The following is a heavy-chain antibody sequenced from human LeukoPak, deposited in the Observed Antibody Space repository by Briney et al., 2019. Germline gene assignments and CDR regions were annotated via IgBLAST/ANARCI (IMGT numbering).Heavy chain of an antibody. D-gene: IGHD3-22*01. CDR1: GGSISSSSYY. Sequence: SETLSLTCTVSGGSISSSSYYWGWIRQPPGKGLEWIGYIYHSGSTYYNPSLKSRVTISVDRSKNQFSLKLSSVTAADTAVYYCARGSGSVYYDSRGHWYFDLWGRGTLVTVSS. CDR3: ARGSGSVYYDSRGHWYFDL. J-gene: IGHJ2*01. CDR2: IYHSGST. V-gene: IGHV4-30-2*01.